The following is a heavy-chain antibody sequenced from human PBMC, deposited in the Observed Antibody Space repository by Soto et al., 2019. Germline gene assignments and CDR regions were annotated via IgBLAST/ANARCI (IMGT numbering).Heavy chain of an antibody. CDR1: GGSVSSGSYF. CDR3: VRGGTFFGY. J-gene: IGHJ4*02. CDR2: IFHRGST. V-gene: IGHV4-61*01. Sequence: SETLSLTCNVSGGSVSSGSYFWSWIRQPPGKGLEWIGYIFHRGSTNYSPSLKSRVSLSLDTSKNQFSLKLTSVTAADTAVYYCVRGGTFFGYWGQGTLVTVSS.